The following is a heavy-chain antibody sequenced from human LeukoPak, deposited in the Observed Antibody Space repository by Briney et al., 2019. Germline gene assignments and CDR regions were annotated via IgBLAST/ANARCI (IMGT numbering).Heavy chain of an antibody. J-gene: IGHJ4*02. V-gene: IGHV3-23*01. D-gene: IGHD6-19*01. CDR3: ARDRYSSGWYSAYFDY. CDR2: ISGSGGST. CDR1: GFTFSSYA. Sequence: GGSLRLSCAASGFTFSSYAMSWVRQAPGKGLEWVSAISGSGGSTYYADSVKGRFTISRDNSKNTLYLQMNSLRAEDTAVYYCARDRYSSGWYSAYFDYWGQGTLVTVSS.